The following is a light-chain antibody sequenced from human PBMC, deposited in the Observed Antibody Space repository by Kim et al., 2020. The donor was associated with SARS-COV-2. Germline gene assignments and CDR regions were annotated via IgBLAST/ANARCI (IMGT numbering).Light chain of an antibody. CDR3: QQYNNWPPLT. CDR1: QSVSSN. J-gene: IGKJ4*01. V-gene: IGKV3-15*01. Sequence: EIVMTQSPATLSVSPGERVTLSCRASQSVSSNLAWYQRKPGQAPRLLIYGASNRATGIPARFSGSGSGTEFTLTISSLQSEDFAVYYCQQYNNWPPLTFGGGTKVDIK. CDR2: GAS.